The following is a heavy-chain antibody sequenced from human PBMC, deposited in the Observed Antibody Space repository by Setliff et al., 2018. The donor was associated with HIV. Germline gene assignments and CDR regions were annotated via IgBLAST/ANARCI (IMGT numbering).Heavy chain of an antibody. J-gene: IGHJ6*02. CDR1: GGTFSSYG. CDR3: ARVAHSSSYHYYGMDV. Sequence: ASVKVSCKASGGTFSSYGISWVRQAPGQGLEWMGAIIPRFGTGFYAQKFQGRVTITTDESRTTSYMELSSLRFEDTAVYFCARVAHSSSYHYYGMDVWGQGTTVTVSS. D-gene: IGHD6-19*01. CDR2: IIPRFGTG. V-gene: IGHV1-69*05.